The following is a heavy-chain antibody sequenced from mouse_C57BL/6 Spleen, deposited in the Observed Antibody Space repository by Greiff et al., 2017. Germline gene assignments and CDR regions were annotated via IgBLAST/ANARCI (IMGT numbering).Heavy chain of an antibody. V-gene: IGHV5-9-1*02. J-gene: IGHJ4*01. CDR2: ISSGGDYI. CDR1: GFTFSSYA. D-gene: IGHD2-5*01. CDR3: TRDYYSNYNLPYYAMDY. Sequence: EVKLVESGEGLVKPGGSLKLSCAASGFTFSSYAMSWVRQTPEKRLEWVAYISSGGDYIYYADTVKGRFTISRDNARNTLYLQMSSLKSEDTAMYYCTRDYYSNYNLPYYAMDYWGQGTSVTVSS.